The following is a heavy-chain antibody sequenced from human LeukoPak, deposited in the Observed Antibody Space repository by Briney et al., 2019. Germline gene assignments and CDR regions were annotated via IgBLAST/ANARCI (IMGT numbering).Heavy chain of an antibody. J-gene: IGHJ4*02. Sequence: SVTLSCTASGCSVSSYAISWARDPPGPGHEWVGGIIPIFGTANYAQKFQGRVTITADESTSTAYMELSSLRSEDTAVYYCARVAAVAGTGEELSLSDYWGQGTLVTVSS. D-gene: IGHD6-19*01. CDR2: IIPIFGTA. CDR1: GCSVSSYA. CDR3: ARVAAVAGTGEELSLSDY. V-gene: IGHV1-69*01.